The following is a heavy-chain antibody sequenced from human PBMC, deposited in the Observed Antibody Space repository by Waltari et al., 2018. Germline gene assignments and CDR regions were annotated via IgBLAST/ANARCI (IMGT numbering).Heavy chain of an antibody. J-gene: IGHJ4*02. D-gene: IGHD6-13*01. CDR1: GDTFSSLG. V-gene: IGHV1-18*01. CDR3: AKAGGIAAAEFQFDF. CDR2: VRASTGDT. Sequence: QVQMVQSGAEVRNPGAQVRVSCKPSGDTFSSLGVSSVRQSPGQGLEGMGWVRASTGDTNYAPRFQGRVTMTTDTSARTVYLEMRGLRSDDTAVYYCAKAGGIAAAEFQFDFWGRGTLVTVSS.